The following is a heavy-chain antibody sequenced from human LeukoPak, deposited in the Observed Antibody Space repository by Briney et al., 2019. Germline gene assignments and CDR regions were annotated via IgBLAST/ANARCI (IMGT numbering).Heavy chain of an antibody. V-gene: IGHV3-9*01. CDR2: ISWNSGSI. CDR3: AKARTYYYDSSGYWNAFDI. D-gene: IGHD3-22*01. Sequence: GGSLRLSCAASGFTFDDYAMPWVRQAPGKGLEWVSGISWNSGSIGYADSVKGRFTISRDNAKNSLYLQMNSLRAEDTALYYCAKARTYYYDSSGYWNAFDIWGQGTMVTVSS. J-gene: IGHJ3*02. CDR1: GFTFDDYA.